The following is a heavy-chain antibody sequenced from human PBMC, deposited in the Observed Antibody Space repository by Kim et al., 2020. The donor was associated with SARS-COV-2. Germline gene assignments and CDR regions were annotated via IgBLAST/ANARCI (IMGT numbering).Heavy chain of an antibody. D-gene: IGHD5-18*01. Sequence: GGSLRLSCAASGFTVSSNYMSWVRQAPGKGLEWVSVIYSGGSTYYADSVKGRFTISRHNSKNTLYLQMNSLRAEDTAVYYCARGWGYSYGHYYFDYWGQGTLVTVSS. CDR3: ARGWGYSYGHYYFDY. V-gene: IGHV3-53*04. CDR1: GFTVSSNY. CDR2: IYSGGST. J-gene: IGHJ4*02.